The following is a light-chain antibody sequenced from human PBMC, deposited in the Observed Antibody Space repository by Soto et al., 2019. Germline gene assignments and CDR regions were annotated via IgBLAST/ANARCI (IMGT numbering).Light chain of an antibody. J-gene: IGKJ4*01. Sequence: EMVLMQSPGTLSLSPGERATLSCRASQSVSNNYVDWYQQKPGQAPRLLIAGASSRATGIPDRFSGSGSGTDFTLTISRLEPEDVVVYKCQQDGSSPPLTFGGGTKGDIK. V-gene: IGKV3-20*01. CDR3: QQDGSSPPLT. CDR2: GAS. CDR1: QSVSNNY.